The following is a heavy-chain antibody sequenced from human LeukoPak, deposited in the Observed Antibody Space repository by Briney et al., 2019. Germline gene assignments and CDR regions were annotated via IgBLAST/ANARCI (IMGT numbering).Heavy chain of an antibody. CDR2: MNPNSGNT. V-gene: IGHV1-8*01. CDR3: ARGTYDSSGYYYVDDY. J-gene: IGHJ4*02. D-gene: IGHD3-22*01. CDR1: GYTFSSHD. Sequence: ASVKVSCEASGYTFSSHDINWVRQATGQGLEWMGWMNPNSGNTGNAQKFQGRVTMTSNTSINTAYMELSSLGSDDTAVYYCARGTYDSSGYYYVDDYWGQGTLVTVSS.